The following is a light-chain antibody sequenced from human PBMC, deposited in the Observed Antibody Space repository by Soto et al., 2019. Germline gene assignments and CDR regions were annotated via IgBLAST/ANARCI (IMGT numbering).Light chain of an antibody. CDR2: LEGSGSY. CDR1: SGHRSYI. Sequence: QSVLTQSSSASASLGSSVKLTCTLSSGHRSYIIAWHQQQPGKAPRYLMKLEGSGSYNKGSGVPDRFPGSSSGADRYLTISNLQFEDEADYYCETWDSNTRVFGGGTKLTVL. V-gene: IGLV4-60*02. CDR3: ETWDSNTRV. J-gene: IGLJ3*02.